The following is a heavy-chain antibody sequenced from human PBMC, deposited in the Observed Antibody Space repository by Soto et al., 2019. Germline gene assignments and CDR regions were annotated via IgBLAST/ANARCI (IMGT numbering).Heavy chain of an antibody. Sequence: GGSLRLSCAASGFTFSSYGMHWVRQAPGKGLEWVAVISYDGSNKYYADSVKGRFTISRDNSKNTLYLQMNSLRAEDTAVYYCAKDKLPVDTAMPHYYYYGMDVWGQGTTVTVSS. J-gene: IGHJ6*02. CDR1: GFTFSSYG. V-gene: IGHV3-30*18. CDR3: AKDKLPVDTAMPHYYYYGMDV. CDR2: ISYDGSNK. D-gene: IGHD5-18*01.